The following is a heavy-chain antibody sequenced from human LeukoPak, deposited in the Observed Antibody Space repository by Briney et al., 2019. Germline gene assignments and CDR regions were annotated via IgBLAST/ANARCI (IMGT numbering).Heavy chain of an antibody. V-gene: IGHV1-2*02. J-gene: IGHJ6*02. CDR2: INPNSGGT. Sequence: ASVKVSCKASGYTFTGYYMHWVRQAPGQGLEWIGWINPNSGGTNYAQKFQGRVTMTRDTSISTAYMELSRLRSDDTAVCYCARDSIYSSSGYYYGMDVWGQGTTVTVSS. CDR1: GYTFTGYY. D-gene: IGHD6-6*01. CDR3: ARDSIYSSSGYYYGMDV.